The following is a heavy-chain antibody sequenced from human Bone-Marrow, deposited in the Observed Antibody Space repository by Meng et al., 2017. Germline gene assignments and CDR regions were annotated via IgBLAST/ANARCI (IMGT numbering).Heavy chain of an antibody. CDR3: AREENYYDSSGLRCALDI. CDR2: IRSKANSYAT. J-gene: IGHJ3*02. Sequence: GGSLRLSCAALGFTFSGSAMHWFRQAPGKGLKWVGRIRSKANSYATAYAASVKGRFTISRDDSKNTLYLQMNSLRAEDTTVYYCAREENYYDSSGLRCALDIWGQGTMVTVSS. V-gene: IGHV3-73*01. D-gene: IGHD3-22*01. CDR1: GFTFSGSA.